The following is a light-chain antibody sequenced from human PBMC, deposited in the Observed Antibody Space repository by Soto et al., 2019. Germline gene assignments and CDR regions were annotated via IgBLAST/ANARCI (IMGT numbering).Light chain of an antibody. CDR1: ISNVGDNN. Sequence: QSALTQPPSVSAAPGQEVTISCSGTISNVGDNNVFWYQQLPGRAPKLLLHDTNKRPSGIPARFSGSKSGTSATLGITGLQTGDEANYYCGSCDRGLSVEVFGSGTKVTVL. CDR2: DTN. V-gene: IGLV1-51*01. CDR3: GSCDRGLSVEV. J-gene: IGLJ1*01.